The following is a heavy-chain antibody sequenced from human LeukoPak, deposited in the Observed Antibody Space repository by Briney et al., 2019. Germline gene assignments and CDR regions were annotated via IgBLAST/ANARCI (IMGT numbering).Heavy chain of an antibody. CDR3: AKRGPGSPQSGKYYFDY. CDR1: GFTFSTYG. Sequence: SGGSLRLSCAASGFTFSTYGMTWGRQAPGKGLEWVSAISGSAAATFYGDSVKGRFTISRDNSKKTVYLQMNSLRAEDTAVYYCAKRGPGSPQSGKYYFDYWGQGILVTVSS. J-gene: IGHJ4*02. D-gene: IGHD3-10*01. CDR2: ISGSAAAT. V-gene: IGHV3-23*01.